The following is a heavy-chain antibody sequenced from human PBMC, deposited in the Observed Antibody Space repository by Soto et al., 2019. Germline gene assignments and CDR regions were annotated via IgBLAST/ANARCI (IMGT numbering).Heavy chain of an antibody. V-gene: IGHV3-11*01. CDR1: GFIFTDYS. J-gene: IGHJ4*02. D-gene: IGHD5-12*01. Sequence: QVQLVESGGGLVEPGGSLRLSCVASGFIFTDYSMTWIRQAPGKGLEWVSYITTDGETTLYADSVKGRFTISRDNAKKALSLEMNSLRVDDTAVYYCARDPQRRDGYNFDSWGPGTLVTVSS. CDR3: ARDPQRRDGYNFDS. CDR2: ITTDGETT.